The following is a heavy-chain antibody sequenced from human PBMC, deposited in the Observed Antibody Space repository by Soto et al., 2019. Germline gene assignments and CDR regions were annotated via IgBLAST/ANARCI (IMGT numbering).Heavy chain of an antibody. CDR2: INAGNGNT. V-gene: IGHV1-3*01. D-gene: IGHD3-10*01. J-gene: IGHJ6*02. Sequence: ASVNVSCKASGYTFTSYAMHWVRQAPGQRLEWMGWINAGNGNTKYSQKFQGRVTITRDTSASTAYMELSSLRSEDTAVYYCSGSYSYYGMDVWGQGTTVTVSS. CDR3: SGSYSYYGMDV. CDR1: GYTFTSYA.